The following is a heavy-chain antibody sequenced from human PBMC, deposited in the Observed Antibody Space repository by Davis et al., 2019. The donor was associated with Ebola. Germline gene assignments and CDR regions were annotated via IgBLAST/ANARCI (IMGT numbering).Heavy chain of an antibody. V-gene: IGHV1-46*01. CDR2: INPSGGST. Sequence: ASVKVSCKASGYTFTSYYMHWVRQAPGQGLEWMGIINPSGGSTSYAQKFQGRVTMTRDTSTNTVYMELSSLTSDDTAVYYCARRGSSSNHCDYWGQGTLVTVSS. D-gene: IGHD6-6*01. CDR1: GYTFTSYY. CDR3: ARRGSSSNHCDY. J-gene: IGHJ4*02.